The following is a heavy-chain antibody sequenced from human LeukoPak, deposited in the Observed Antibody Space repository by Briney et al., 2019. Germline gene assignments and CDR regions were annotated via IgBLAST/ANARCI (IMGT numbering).Heavy chain of an antibody. CDR3: AREGLDSYGSYYYYYYMDV. J-gene: IGHJ6*03. CDR1: GGSISSGDYY. D-gene: IGHD5-18*01. V-gene: IGHV4-30-4*08. Sequence: SETLSLTCTVSGGSISSGDYYWSWIREPPGKGLEWIGYIYYSGSTYYNPSLKSRVTTSVDTSKNQFSLKLSSVTAADTAVYYCAREGLDSYGSYYYYYYMDVWGKGTTVTVSS. CDR2: IYYSGST.